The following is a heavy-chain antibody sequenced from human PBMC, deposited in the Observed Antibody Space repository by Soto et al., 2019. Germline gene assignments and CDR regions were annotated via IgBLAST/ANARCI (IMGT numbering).Heavy chain of an antibody. V-gene: IGHV3-30-3*01. D-gene: IGHD6-19*01. CDR3: AREKSSGWYGYYYGMDV. J-gene: IGHJ6*02. CDR1: GFTFSSYA. CDR2: ISYDGSNK. Sequence: GGSLRLSCAASGFTFSSYAMHWVRQAPGKGLEWVAVISYDGSNKYYADSVKGRFTISRDNSKNTLYLQMNSLRAEDTAVYYCAREKSSGWYGYYYGMDVWGQGTTVTVSS.